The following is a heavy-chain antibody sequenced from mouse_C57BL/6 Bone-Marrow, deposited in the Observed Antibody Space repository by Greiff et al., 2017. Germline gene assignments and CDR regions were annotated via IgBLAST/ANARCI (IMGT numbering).Heavy chain of an antibody. CDR3: ARHPRRGFAY. V-gene: IGHV1-4*01. CDR2: INPSSGYT. J-gene: IGHJ3*01. Sequence: VQLQQSGAELARPGASVKMSCKASGYTFTRYTMHWVKQRPGQGLEWIGYINPSSGYTKYTQKFKDKDTLTADKSSSTAYMQLSSLTSEDSAVYYCARHPRRGFAYWGQGTLVTVSA. CDR1: GYTFTRYT.